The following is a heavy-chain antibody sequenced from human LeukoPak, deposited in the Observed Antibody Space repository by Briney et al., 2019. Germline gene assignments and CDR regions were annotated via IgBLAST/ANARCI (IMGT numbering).Heavy chain of an antibody. CDR3: AKDLAGYSSGWYGGYYGMDV. Sequence: GGSLRLSCAASGFTFSTYAMSWVRQAPGKGLEWVSAISASGSTTYYADSVKGRFTISRDNSKNTLYLQMNSLRAEDTAVYYCAKDLAGYSSGWYGGYYGMDVWGQGTTVTVSS. CDR2: ISASGSTT. D-gene: IGHD6-19*01. V-gene: IGHV3-23*01. CDR1: GFTFSTYA. J-gene: IGHJ6*02.